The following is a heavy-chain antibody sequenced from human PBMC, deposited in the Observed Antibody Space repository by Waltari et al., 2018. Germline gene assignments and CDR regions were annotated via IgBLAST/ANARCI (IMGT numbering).Heavy chain of an antibody. CDR3: ANYGASVY. CDR1: GYAFIAYF. D-gene: IGHD3-16*01. CDR2: INPRNGGT. V-gene: IGHV1-2*06. J-gene: IGHJ4*02. Sequence: QVQLVQAGAEVRTPGASVKVSCKASGYAFIAYFIPWVRQAPGQGFEWVGRINPRNGGTDYAQNFQGRVTMTRDTSINTAYMELTRLTSDDTAVYYCANYGASVYWGQGTLVTVSS.